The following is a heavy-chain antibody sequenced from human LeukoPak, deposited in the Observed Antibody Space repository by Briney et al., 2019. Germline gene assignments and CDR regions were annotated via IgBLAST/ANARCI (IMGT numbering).Heavy chain of an antibody. CDR3: ARARSLYYFDY. V-gene: IGHV4-30-4*01. Sequence: SETLSLTCTVSGGSISSGDYYWSWIRQPPGKGLEWIGYIYYSGSTYYNPSLKSRVTISVDTSKNQFSLKLSSVTAADTAVYYCARARSLYYFDYWGQGTLVTVSS. CDR1: GGSISSGDYY. CDR2: IYYSGST. J-gene: IGHJ4*02.